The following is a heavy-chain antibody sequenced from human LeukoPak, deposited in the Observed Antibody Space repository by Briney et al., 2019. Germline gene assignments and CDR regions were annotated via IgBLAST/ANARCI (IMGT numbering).Heavy chain of an antibody. CDR1: GYTFTSYG. D-gene: IGHD3-22*01. CDR3: ASATAQYDSSGYYDY. Sequence: ASVKVSCKASGYTFTSYGISWVRQAPGQGLEWMGWISSYNGNTNYAQRLQGRVTMTTDTSTSTAYMELRSLRSDDTAVYYCASATAQYDSSGYYDYWGQGTLVTVSS. J-gene: IGHJ4*02. CDR2: ISSYNGNT. V-gene: IGHV1-18*01.